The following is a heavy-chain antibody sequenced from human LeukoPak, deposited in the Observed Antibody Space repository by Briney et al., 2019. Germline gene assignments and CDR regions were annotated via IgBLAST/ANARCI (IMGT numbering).Heavy chain of an antibody. V-gene: IGHV3-30*03. J-gene: IGHJ4*02. CDR3: ARDGNSPADY. Sequence: GMSLRLSCAVPGFGFSSSVMHWIRQGQGKGLEWVAVISHDGSDKFYADSVKGRFTTSRDNSNNILYLQMNNLRPEDTAVYYCARDGNSPADYWGQGTLVTVSS. CDR2: ISHDGSDK. D-gene: IGHD4-23*01. CDR1: GFGFSSSV.